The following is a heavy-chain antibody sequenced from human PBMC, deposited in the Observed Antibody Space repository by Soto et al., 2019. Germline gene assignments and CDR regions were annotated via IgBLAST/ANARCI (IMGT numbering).Heavy chain of an antibody. J-gene: IGHJ6*02. CDR2: ISPSTSHI. D-gene: IGHD2-15*01. Sequence: EVHLVESRGGLVKPGGSLRLSCAVSGFTFSSCTMNWVRQAPGKGLEWVSSISPSTSHIYYADSVKGRFTISRDNAKNSLVLQMNSLRAEDTAVYYCSGCSGGACHQNYGMDVWGQGTTVNVSS. CDR3: SGCSGGACHQNYGMDV. CDR1: GFTFSSCT. V-gene: IGHV3-21*01.